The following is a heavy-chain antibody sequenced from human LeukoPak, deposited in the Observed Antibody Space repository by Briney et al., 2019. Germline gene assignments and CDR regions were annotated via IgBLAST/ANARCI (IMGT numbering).Heavy chain of an antibody. CDR2: IYYSEST. V-gene: IGHV4-59*01. D-gene: IGHD6-6*01. Sequence: SETLSLTCTVSGGSISSYYWSWIRQPPGKGLEWIGYIYYSESTNYNPSLKSRVTISVDTSKNQFSLKLSSVTAADTAVYYCARDGGSSSPHIDYWGQGTLVTVSS. J-gene: IGHJ4*02. CDR3: ARDGGSSSPHIDY. CDR1: GGSISSYY.